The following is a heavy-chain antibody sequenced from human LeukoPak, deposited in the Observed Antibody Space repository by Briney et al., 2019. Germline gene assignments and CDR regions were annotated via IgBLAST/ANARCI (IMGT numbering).Heavy chain of an antibody. J-gene: IGHJ4*02. V-gene: IGHV3-48*03. CDR3: ARYYYDSSGYFDPH. D-gene: IGHD3-22*01. Sequence: PGGSLRLSCAASGFTFSSYEMNWVRQAPGKGLEWVSYISSSGSTIYYADSVKGRFTISRDNAKNSLYLQMNSLRAEGTAVYYCARYYYDSSGYFDPHWGQGTLVTVSS. CDR2: ISSSGSTI. CDR1: GFTFSSYE.